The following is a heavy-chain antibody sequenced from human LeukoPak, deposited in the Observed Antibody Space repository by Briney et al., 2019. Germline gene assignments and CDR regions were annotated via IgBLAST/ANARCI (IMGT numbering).Heavy chain of an antibody. D-gene: IGHD1/OR15-1a*01. J-gene: IGHJ4*02. CDR2: ISAYNGYT. CDR3: ARVGTGTRSFDS. Sequence: ASVKVSCKTSGYTFTTYDITWVRQAPGQGLEWMGRISAYNGYTNYGQKLQGRVTMTTDTSTNTAYMELRSPRSDDTAVYYCARVGTGTRSFDSWGQGTLVTVSS. V-gene: IGHV1-18*01. CDR1: GYTFTTYD.